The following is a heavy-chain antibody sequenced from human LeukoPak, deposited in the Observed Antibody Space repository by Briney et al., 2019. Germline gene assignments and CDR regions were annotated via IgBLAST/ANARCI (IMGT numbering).Heavy chain of an antibody. CDR1: GFTFSGYS. Sequence: PGGSLRLSCAASGFTFSGYSMNWVRQAPGKGLEWVSSISSSSSYIYYADSVKGRFTISRDNAKNSLYLQMNSLRAEDTAVYYCAREGWELPYFDYWGQGTLVTVSS. D-gene: IGHD1-26*01. CDR2: ISSSSSYI. J-gene: IGHJ4*02. V-gene: IGHV3-21*01. CDR3: AREGWELPYFDY.